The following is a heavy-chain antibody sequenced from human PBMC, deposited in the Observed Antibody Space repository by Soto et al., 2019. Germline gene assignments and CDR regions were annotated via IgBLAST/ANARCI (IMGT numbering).Heavy chain of an antibody. CDR3: ARQDPSGLYYFDY. Sequence: GESLKISCEGFGYSFTIHWIGSVRQMPGKGLEWMGIIYPVNSDTRYSPSFQGQVTISADKSISTAYLQWSSLKASDTAIYYCARQDPSGLYYFDYWGQGTQVTVSS. V-gene: IGHV5-51*01. CDR1: GYSFTIHW. CDR2: IYPVNSDT. J-gene: IGHJ4*02. D-gene: IGHD3-10*01.